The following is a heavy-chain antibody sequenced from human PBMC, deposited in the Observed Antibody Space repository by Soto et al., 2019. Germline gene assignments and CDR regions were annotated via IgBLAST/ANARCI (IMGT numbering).Heavy chain of an antibody. V-gene: IGHV3-7*01. CDR2: IKQDGSEK. CDR3: ARDIIAGGDYDMDV. D-gene: IGHD6-13*01. J-gene: IGHJ6*03. CDR1: GFTFSSYW. Sequence: EVQLVESGGGLVQPGESLRLSCEESGFTFSSYWMSWVRQAPGKGLEWVANIKQDGSEKHYVDSVKGRFTISRDNAKNSLSLQMNSLRADDTAVYYCARDIIAGGDYDMDVWGKGTTVTVSS.